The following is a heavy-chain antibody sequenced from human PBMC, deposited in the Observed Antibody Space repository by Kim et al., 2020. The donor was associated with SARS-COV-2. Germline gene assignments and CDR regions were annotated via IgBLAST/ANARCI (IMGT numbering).Heavy chain of an antibody. CDR3: ARVRDGPSGSDDYDY. J-gene: IGHJ4*01. CDR2: IRNSSDYT. CDR1: GFSFGNYY. Sequence: GGSLRLSCAASGFSFGNYYMSWIRQTPGKGLEWVAYIRNSSDYTKYADSVKGRFTISRDNAKNSLYLQMNSLRAEDTAVYYCARVRDGPSGSDDYDYCG. V-gene: IGHV3-11*05. D-gene: IGHD1-26*01.